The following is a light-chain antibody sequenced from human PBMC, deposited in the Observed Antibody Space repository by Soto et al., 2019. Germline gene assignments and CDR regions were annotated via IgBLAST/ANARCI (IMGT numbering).Light chain of an antibody. V-gene: IGKV3D-15*01. J-gene: IGKJ3*01. CDR2: DAS. CDR1: QSVDND. Sequence: EILMTQYPATLYASPRDRATLSCRASQSVDNDLAWYQQKPGQPPRLLIYDASTRATGIPARFSGSQSGTEFTLTISSLLSEDFAVYSCQQYTIRPLTFGGGTNVDI. CDR3: QQYTIRPLT.